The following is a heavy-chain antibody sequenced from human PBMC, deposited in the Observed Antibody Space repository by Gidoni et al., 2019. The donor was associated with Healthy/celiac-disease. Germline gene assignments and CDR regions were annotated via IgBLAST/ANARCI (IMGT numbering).Heavy chain of an antibody. D-gene: IGHD5-12*01. CDR1: GGSFSGYY. CDR2: INHSGST. J-gene: IGHJ4*02. V-gene: IGHV4-34*01. Sequence: QVQLQQWGAGLLKPSETLSLTCAVYGGSFSGYYWSWIRQPPGKGLEWIGEINHSGSTNYNPSLKSRVTISVDTSKNQFSLKLSSVTAADTAVYYCARGGLGWLRLRRPYFDYWGQGTLVTVSS. CDR3: ARGGLGWLRLRRPYFDY.